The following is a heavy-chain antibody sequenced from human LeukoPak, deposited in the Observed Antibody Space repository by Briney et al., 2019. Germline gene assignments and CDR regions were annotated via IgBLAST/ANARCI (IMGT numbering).Heavy chain of an antibody. D-gene: IGHD3-16*01. CDR3: ARESVGDDFSWFDP. CDR1: GFTFSDYY. V-gene: IGHV3-11*01. J-gene: IGHJ5*02. Sequence: GGSLRLSCVASGFTFSDYYMSWIRQAPGKGLEWVSYISSSGSTIYYADSVKGRFTISRDNAKNSLYLQMNSLRAEDTAVYYCARESVGDDFSWFDPWGQGTLVTVSS. CDR2: ISSSGSTI.